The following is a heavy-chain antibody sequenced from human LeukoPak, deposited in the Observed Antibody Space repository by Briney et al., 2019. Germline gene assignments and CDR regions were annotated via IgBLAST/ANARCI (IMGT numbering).Heavy chain of an antibody. Sequence: GGSLRLSCAASGFTFSDYYMSWIRQAPGKGLEWVSYISSSGSTIYYADSVKGRFTISRDNAKNSLYLQMNSLRAEDTAVYYCARDRARGTPLLRFVDYWGQGTLVTVSS. CDR2: ISSSGSTI. V-gene: IGHV3-11*01. CDR1: GFTFSDYY. J-gene: IGHJ4*02. CDR3: ARDRARGTPLLRFVDY. D-gene: IGHD1-26*01.